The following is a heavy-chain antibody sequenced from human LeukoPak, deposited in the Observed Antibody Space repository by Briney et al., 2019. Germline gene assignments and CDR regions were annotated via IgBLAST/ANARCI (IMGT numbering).Heavy chain of an antibody. V-gene: IGHV3-7*01. D-gene: IGHD3-22*01. CDR1: GFTFSSYW. J-gene: IGHJ3*02. Sequence: GGSLRLSCAASGFTFSSYWMSWVRQAPGKGLEWVANIKQDGSEKYYVDSVKGRFTICRDNAKNSLYLQMNSLRAEDTAVSYCARDLKDSSGYWGVGGDAFDIWGQGTMVTVSS. CDR2: IKQDGSEK. CDR3: ARDLKDSSGYWGVGGDAFDI.